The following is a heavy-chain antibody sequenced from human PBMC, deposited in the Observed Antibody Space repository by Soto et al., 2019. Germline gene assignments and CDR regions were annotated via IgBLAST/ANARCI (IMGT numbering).Heavy chain of an antibody. CDR1: GGPFNSYT. Sequence: QVQLVQSGAEVKKSGSSVRVSCKASGGPFNSYTLSWVRQAPGQRLEWMGRIIPMLSMSTYAQKFQGRVSIIADKSTNTVYLDLSSLRSDDTAIYYCATSYGSGSRPFDYWGQGMLVTVSS. J-gene: IGHJ4*02. D-gene: IGHD3-10*01. CDR2: IIPMLSMS. V-gene: IGHV1-69*02. CDR3: ATSYGSGSRPFDY.